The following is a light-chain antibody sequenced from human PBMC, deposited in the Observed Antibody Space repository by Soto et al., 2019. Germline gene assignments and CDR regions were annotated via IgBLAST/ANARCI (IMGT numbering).Light chain of an antibody. CDR1: SNDFGGYNY. V-gene: IGLV2-14*01. Sequence: SALNQLASGYGSPGQSSPISCNGTSNDFGGYNYVSWYQLHPDKAPKLMIYDVSNRPSGVSNRFSGSKSGNTASLTIFVLQAEDEADYYCSSYTSSSTREVFRTGTKVTV. J-gene: IGLJ1*01. CDR2: DVS. CDR3: SSYTSSSTREV.